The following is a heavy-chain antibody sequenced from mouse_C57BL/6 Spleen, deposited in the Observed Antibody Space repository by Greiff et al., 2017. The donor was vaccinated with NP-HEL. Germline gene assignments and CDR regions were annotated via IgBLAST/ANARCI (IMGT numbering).Heavy chain of an antibody. CDR2: IDPNSGGT. CDR1: GYTFTSYW. D-gene: IGHD2-9*01. CDR3: ASPYYGYDPYYFDY. J-gene: IGHJ2*01. V-gene: IGHV1-72*01. Sequence: VQLQQPGAELVKPGASVKLSCKASGYTFTSYWMHWVKQRPGRGLEWIGRIDPNSGGTKYNEKFKSKATLTVDKPSSTAYIQLSSLTSEDSAVYYCASPYYGYDPYYFDYWGQGTTLTVSS.